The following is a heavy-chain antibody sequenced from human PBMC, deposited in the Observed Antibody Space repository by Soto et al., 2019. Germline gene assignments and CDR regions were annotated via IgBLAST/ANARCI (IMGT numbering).Heavy chain of an antibody. J-gene: IGHJ5*02. V-gene: IGHV3-23*01. CDR3: AKGARYSSGTNWFDP. D-gene: IGHD6-19*01. CDR1: GFTFSSYA. Sequence: EVQLLESGGGLVQPGGSLRLSCAASGFTFSSYAMSWVRQAPGKGLEWVSGISGSGSSTYYADSVKGRFTISRDNSKNTVYLQMSSLRAEDTAVYFCAKGARYSSGTNWFDPWGQGTLVTVSS. CDR2: ISGSGSST.